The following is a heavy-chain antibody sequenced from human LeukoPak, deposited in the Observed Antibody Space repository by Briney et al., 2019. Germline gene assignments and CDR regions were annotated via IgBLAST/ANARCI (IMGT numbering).Heavy chain of an antibody. CDR3: ARMKTGSTLYFDY. J-gene: IGHJ4*02. D-gene: IGHD7-27*01. V-gene: IGHV4-34*01. Sequence: SETLSLTCAVYGGSFSAYYWSWIRQPPGKGLEWIGEINHSGSTNYNPSLKSRVTISVDTSKNQFSLKLSSVTAADTAVYYCARMKTGSTLYFDYWGQGTLVTVSS. CDR1: GGSFSAYY. CDR2: INHSGST.